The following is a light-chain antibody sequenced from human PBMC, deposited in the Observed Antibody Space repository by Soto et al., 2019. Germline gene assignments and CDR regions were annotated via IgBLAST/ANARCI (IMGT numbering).Light chain of an antibody. Sequence: QSVLTQPRSVSGSPGQSVTISCTGTSRDVGGYDYVSWNQQHPGKAPKVIIYEVSKRPSGVPDRFSGSKSGNTASLTISGLQAEDEADYYCCSYAGSYTLGVFGTGTKVTVL. V-gene: IGLV2-11*01. J-gene: IGLJ1*01. CDR1: SRDVGGYDY. CDR2: EVS. CDR3: CSYAGSYTLGV.